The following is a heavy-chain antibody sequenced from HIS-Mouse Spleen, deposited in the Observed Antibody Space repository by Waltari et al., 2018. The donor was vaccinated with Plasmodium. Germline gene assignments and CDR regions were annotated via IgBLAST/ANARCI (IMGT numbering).Heavy chain of an antibody. J-gene: IGHJ4*02. Sequence: QVQLVESGGGVVQPGRYLRLSCRASGFTFSSYGMPWFAQAPGKGLEWVAVISYDGSNKYYADSVKGRFTISRDNSKNTLYLQMNSLRAEDTAVYYCAKDRRSSSWYVDYWGQGTLVTVSS. D-gene: IGHD6-13*01. CDR3: AKDRRSSSWYVDY. CDR2: ISYDGSNK. V-gene: IGHV3-30*18. CDR1: GFTFSSYG.